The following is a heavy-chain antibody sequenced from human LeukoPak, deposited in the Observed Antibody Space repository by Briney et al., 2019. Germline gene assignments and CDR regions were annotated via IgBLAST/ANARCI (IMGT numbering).Heavy chain of an antibody. CDR1: GYSFTSYW. CDR3: AKGDGLGELLDVEYFDY. CDR2: IYPGDSDT. D-gene: IGHD3-10*01. Sequence: GESLKISCKGSGYSFTSYWIGRVRQMPGKGLEWMGIIYPGDSDTRYSPSFQGQVTISADKSISTAYLQWSSLKASDTAMYYCAKGDGLGELLDVEYFDYWGQGTLVTVSS. J-gene: IGHJ4*02. V-gene: IGHV5-51*01.